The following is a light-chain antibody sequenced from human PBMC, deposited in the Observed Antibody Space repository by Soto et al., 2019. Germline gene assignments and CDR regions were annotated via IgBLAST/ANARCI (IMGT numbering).Light chain of an antibody. V-gene: IGKV3-15*01. CDR2: DAS. Sequence: EIVMTQSPATLSLSPGETATLSCRASQSVNSNLAWYQQKPGQAPRLLISDASTRAAGLPARFSGSGSGTEFTLTISSLQSEDFAVYFCQQYNYWPKTVGQGTKVEIK. J-gene: IGKJ1*01. CDR3: QQYNYWPKT. CDR1: QSVNSN.